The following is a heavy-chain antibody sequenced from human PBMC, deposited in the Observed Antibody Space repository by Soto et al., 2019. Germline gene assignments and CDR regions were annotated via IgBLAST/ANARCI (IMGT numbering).Heavy chain of an antibody. CDR2: IKSKTDGGAT. D-gene: IGHD3-22*01. Sequence: LRLSCAASGFTFSNAWMNWVRQAPGKGLEWVGRIKSKTDGGATDYAAPVKGRFTISRDDSKNTLYLQMNSPKTEDTAVYYCTTLTMVVVHDDYWGPGTLVTVSS. V-gene: IGHV3-15*07. CDR1: GFTFSNAW. J-gene: IGHJ4*02. CDR3: TTLTMVVVHDDY.